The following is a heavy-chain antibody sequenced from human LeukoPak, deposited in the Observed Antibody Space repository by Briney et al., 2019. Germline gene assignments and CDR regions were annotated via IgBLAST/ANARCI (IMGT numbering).Heavy chain of an antibody. CDR1: GVSISSGSYY. D-gene: IGHD3-22*01. Sequence: SQTLSLTCTVSGVSISSGSYYWVWIRQPAGKGLEWIGRICTTGSTNYNPSFKSRVTISVDTSKNQFSLKLSSVTAADTAVYYCAREGYYDRRGYREYWGQGTLVTVSS. CDR3: AREGYYDRRGYREY. V-gene: IGHV4-61*02. CDR2: ICTTGST. J-gene: IGHJ4*02.